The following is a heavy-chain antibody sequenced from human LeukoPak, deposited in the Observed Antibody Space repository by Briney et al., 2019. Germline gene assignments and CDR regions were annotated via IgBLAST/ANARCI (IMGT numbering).Heavy chain of an antibody. D-gene: IGHD3-9*01. CDR2: INWNGGST. CDR1: GFTFDDYG. J-gene: IGHJ5*02. CDR3: ARDLEWLLQPTTNWFDP. V-gene: IGHV3-20*04. Sequence: GGSLRLSCAASGFTFDDYGMSWVRQAPGKGLEWVSGINWNGGSTGYADSVKGRFTISRDNSKNTLYLQMNSLRAEDTAVYYCARDLEWLLQPTTNWFDPWGQGTLVTVSS.